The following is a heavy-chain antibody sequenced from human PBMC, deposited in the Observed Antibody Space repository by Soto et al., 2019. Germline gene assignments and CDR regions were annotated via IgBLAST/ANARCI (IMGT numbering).Heavy chain of an antibody. Sequence: QVQLQESGPGLVKPSQTLSLTCTVSGGSISSGGYYWSWIRQHPGKGLEWTGYIYYSGSTYYNPSLKSRVTISVDTSTNQCSLKLTSVTAADTAVYYCAISSSYADWFDPWGQGTLVTVSS. CDR2: IYYSGST. J-gene: IGHJ5*02. CDR3: AISSSYADWFDP. CDR1: GGSISSGGYY. V-gene: IGHV4-31*03. D-gene: IGHD3-22*01.